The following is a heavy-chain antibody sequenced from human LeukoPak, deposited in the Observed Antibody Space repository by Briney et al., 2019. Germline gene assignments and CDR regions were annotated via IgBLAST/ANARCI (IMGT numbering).Heavy chain of an antibody. V-gene: IGHV4-59*12. D-gene: IGHD2-15*01. J-gene: IGHJ4*02. CDR2: IYYSGST. CDR3: ARVSRHSSYFDY. Sequence: SETLSLTCTVSGGSISSYYWSWIRQPPGKGLEWIGYIYYSGSTNYNPSLKSRVTISVDRSKNQFPLKLSSVTAADTAVYYCARVSRHSSYFDYWGQGTLVTVSS. CDR1: GGSISSYY.